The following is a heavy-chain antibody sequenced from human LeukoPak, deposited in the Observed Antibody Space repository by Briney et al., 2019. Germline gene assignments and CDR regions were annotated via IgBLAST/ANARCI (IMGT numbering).Heavy chain of an antibody. CDR3: AKLAVASADS. CDR1: GFAFSRYA. J-gene: IGHJ4*02. Sequence: GGSLKLSCVASGFAFSRYAMSWVRQAPGKGLEWVSNISPSGSTKYYADSVKGRFTISRDNAKNSLYLQMNSLRAEDTGVYYCAKLAVASADSWGQGTLVTVSS. D-gene: IGHD6-19*01. CDR2: ISPSGSTK. V-gene: IGHV3-48*03.